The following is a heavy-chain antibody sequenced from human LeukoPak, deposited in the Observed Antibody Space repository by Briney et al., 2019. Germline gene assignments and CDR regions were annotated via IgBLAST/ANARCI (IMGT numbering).Heavy chain of an antibody. CDR2: INHSGST. D-gene: IGHD6-13*01. J-gene: IGHJ6*02. Sequence: SETLSLTCAVYGGSFSGYYWSWIRQPPGKGLEWIGEINHSGSTNYNPSLKSRVTISVDTSKNQFSLKLSSATAADTAVYYCARAIAAAGMGYYYYGMDVWGQGTTVTVSS. CDR3: ARAIAAAGMGYYYYGMDV. V-gene: IGHV4-34*01. CDR1: GGSFSGYY.